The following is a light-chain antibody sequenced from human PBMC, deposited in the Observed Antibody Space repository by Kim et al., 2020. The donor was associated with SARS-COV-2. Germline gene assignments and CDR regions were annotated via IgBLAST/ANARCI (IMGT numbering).Light chain of an antibody. Sequence: VSLGERATIKCKSSQTISHSLAWYQQRPGQPPNLLITWASTRESGVPDRFSGSGSGTDFTLTISSLQAEDVAVYYCQQFYSPPPTFGPGTKVDIK. V-gene: IGKV4-1*01. CDR1: QTISHS. J-gene: IGKJ3*01. CDR3: QQFYSPPPT. CDR2: WAS.